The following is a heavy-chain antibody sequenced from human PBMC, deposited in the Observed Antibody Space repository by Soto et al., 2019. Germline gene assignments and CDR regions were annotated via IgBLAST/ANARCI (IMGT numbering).Heavy chain of an antibody. Sequence: SETLSLTCAVSGGSITNYYWNWIRQPAGEGLEWIGRIFVSGITTYNPSLQSRVTMSIDMSKSQFSLKLTPVTAADTAIYFCARGSFHTPAGNLGGLFDPWGQGILVTVSS. CDR3: ARGSFHTPAGNLGGLFDP. D-gene: IGHD2-15*01. J-gene: IGHJ5*02. CDR2: IFVSGIT. V-gene: IGHV4-4*07. CDR1: GGSITNYY.